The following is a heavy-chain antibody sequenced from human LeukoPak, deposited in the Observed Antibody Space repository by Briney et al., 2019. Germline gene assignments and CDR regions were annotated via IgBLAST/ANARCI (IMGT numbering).Heavy chain of an antibody. CDR3: ARDLPAVAGTDYYGMDV. J-gene: IGHJ6*02. V-gene: IGHV1-18*01. D-gene: IGHD6-19*01. CDR1: GYTFTSYG. Sequence: GASLKVSCKASGYTFTSYGISWVRQSPGQGLEWMGWISAYNGNTNYAQKLQGRVTMTTDTSTSTAYMELRSLRSDDTAVYYCARDLPAVAGTDYYGMDVWGQGTTVTVSS. CDR2: ISAYNGNT.